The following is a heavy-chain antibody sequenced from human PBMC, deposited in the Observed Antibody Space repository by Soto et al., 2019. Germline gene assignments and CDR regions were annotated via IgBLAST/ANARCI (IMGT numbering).Heavy chain of an antibody. V-gene: IGHV4-31*03. CDR2: IHSRGRT. D-gene: IGHD2-21*02. Sequence: SETLSLTCTVSGDSVSSGSNYWTWIRHHPGKGLEWIGFIHSRGRTYYNPSLKGRITISIDTSKNLFSLKVTSLTAADTAVYYCARDRCSGGDCYSGYWGQGT. CDR1: GDSVSSGSNY. J-gene: IGHJ4*02. CDR3: ARDRCSGGDCYSGY.